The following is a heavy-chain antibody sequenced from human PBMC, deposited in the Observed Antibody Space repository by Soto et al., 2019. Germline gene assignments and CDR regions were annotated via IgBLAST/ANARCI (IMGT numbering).Heavy chain of an antibody. CDR1: GGTFSSYA. J-gene: IGHJ6*02. Sequence: SVKVSCKASGGTFSSYAISWVRQAPGQGLEWMGGIIPIFGTANYAQKFQGRVTITADESTSTAYMELSSLRSEDTAVYYCARDRGVQSSSQYGMDVWGQGTTVTSP. V-gene: IGHV1-69*13. CDR2: IIPIFGTA. CDR3: ARDRGVQSSSQYGMDV. D-gene: IGHD6-6*01.